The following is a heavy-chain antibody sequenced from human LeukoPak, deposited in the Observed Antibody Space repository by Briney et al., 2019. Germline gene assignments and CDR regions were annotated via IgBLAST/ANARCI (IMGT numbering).Heavy chain of an antibody. CDR1: GFTFSDYY. CDR3: AKQGYSSGK. CDR2: IWYDGSNK. Sequence: GGSLRLSCAASGFTFSDYYMSWIRQAPGKGLEWVAVIWYDGSNKYYADSVKGRFTISRDNSKNTLYLQMNSLRAEDTAVYYCAKQGYSSGKWGQGTLVTVSS. J-gene: IGHJ4*02. V-gene: IGHV3-33*06. D-gene: IGHD6-19*01.